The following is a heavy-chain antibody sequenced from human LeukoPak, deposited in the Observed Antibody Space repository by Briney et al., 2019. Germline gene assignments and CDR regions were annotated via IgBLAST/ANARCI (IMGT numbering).Heavy chain of an antibody. Sequence: GGSLRLSCAASTFTLSNYWMSWVRQAPRKGLEWVANIKQDGSEKYYVDSVKGRFTISRDNAKTSLYLQMNSLRAKDTAVYYCARDVLAAGATGTFDIWGQGTMVTVSS. V-gene: IGHV3-7*03. CDR2: IKQDGSEK. D-gene: IGHD1-14*01. CDR1: TFTLSNYW. CDR3: ARDVLAAGATGTFDI. J-gene: IGHJ3*02.